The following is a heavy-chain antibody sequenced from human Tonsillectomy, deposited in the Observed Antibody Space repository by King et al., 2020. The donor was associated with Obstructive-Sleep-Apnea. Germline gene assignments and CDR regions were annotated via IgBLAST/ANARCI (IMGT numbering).Heavy chain of an antibody. CDR3: ASRVYSYGSLSIFDY. D-gene: IGHD5-18*01. J-gene: IGHJ4*02. CDR1: GFTFSSYA. CDR2: ISGMGCST. Sequence: QLVQSGGGLVQPGGSLRLSCAASGFTFSSYAMSWVRQAPGKGLEWVSAISGMGCSTYYADSVKSRFTISRDNSKNTLYLQMNSLRAEDTAVYYCASRVYSYGSLSIFDYWGQGTLVTVSS. V-gene: IGHV3-23*04.